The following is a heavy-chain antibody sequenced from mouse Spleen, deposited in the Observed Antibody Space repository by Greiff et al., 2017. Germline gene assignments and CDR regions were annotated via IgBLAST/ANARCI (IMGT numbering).Heavy chain of an antibody. CDR1: GYTFTSYW. CDR3: ARELRGDAMDY. CDR2: IDPSDSYT. V-gene: IGHV1-59*01. J-gene: IGHJ4*01. D-gene: IGHD1-1*01. Sequence: QVQLKQPGAELVRPGTSVKLSCKASGYTFTSYWMHWVKQRPGQGLEWIGVIDPSDSYTNYNQKFKGKATLTVDTSSSTAYMQLSSLTSEDSAVYYCARELRGDAMDYWGQGTSVTVSS.